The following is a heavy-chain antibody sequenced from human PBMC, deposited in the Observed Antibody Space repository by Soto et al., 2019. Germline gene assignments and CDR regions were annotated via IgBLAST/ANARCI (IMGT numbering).Heavy chain of an antibody. V-gene: IGHV3-30*03. CDR3: SRGTYYPQSSGLHADY. CDR1: GFSFNDYA. CDR2: ISSDGHHQ. J-gene: IGHJ4*02. Sequence: GGSLRLSCATSGFSFNDYAMYWVRQAPGQGLEWVAIISSDGHHQFYLDNLRGRFTVSRDNSKNTLYLQMNSLRPEDTAVYYYSRGTYYPQSSGLHADYWGPGTVVTVSS. D-gene: IGHD3-22*01.